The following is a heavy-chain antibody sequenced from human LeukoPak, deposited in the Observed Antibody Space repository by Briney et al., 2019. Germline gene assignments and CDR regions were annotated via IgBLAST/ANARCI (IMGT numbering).Heavy chain of an antibody. V-gene: IGHV3-66*01. CDR2: IYSGGST. CDR1: GFTVSSNY. D-gene: IGHD6-25*01. J-gene: IGHJ4*02. CDR3: AREGFIAATSTLDY. Sequence: GGSLRLSCAASGFTVSSNYMSWVRQAPGKGLEWVSVIYSGGSTYYADSVKGRFTISRDNSKNTLYLQMNSLRAEDTAVYYCAREGFIAATSTLDYWGQGTLVTVSS.